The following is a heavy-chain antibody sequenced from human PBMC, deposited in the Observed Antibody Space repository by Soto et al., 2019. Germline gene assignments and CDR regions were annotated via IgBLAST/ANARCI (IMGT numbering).Heavy chain of an antibody. D-gene: IGHD1-1*01. CDR1: GYTLTELS. V-gene: IGHV1-24*01. CDR2: FDPEDGET. CDR3: ATLVLSGGNDAFDI. J-gene: IGHJ3*02. Sequence: GASVKVSCKVSGYTLTELSMHWVRQAPGKGPEWMGGFDPEDGETIYAQKFQGRVTMTEDTSTDTAYMELSGLRSEDTAVYYCATLVLSGGNDAFDIWGQGTMVTVSS.